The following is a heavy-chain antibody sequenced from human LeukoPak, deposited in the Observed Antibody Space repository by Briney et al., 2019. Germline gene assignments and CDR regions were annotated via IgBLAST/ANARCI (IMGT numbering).Heavy chain of an antibody. V-gene: IGHV1-18*01. CDR3: AGLTYYYDSSGYPDYYYYGMDV. D-gene: IGHD3-22*01. J-gene: IGHJ6*02. CDR1: GYTFTSYG. CDR2: ISAYNGNT. Sequence: ASVKVSCKASGYTFTSYGISWVRQAPGQGPEWMGWISAYNGNTNYAQKLQGRVTMTTDTSTSTAYMELRSLRSDDTAVYYCAGLTYYYDSSGYPDYYYYGMDVWGQGTTVTVSS.